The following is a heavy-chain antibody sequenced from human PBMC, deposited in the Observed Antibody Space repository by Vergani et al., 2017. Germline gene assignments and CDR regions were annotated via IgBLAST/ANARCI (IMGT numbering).Heavy chain of an antibody. Sequence: QVQLVQSGAEVKKPGASVKVSCKASGYTFTSYYMHWVRQAPGQGLEWMGIINPSGGSTSYAQKFQGRVTMTRDTSTSTVYMELSSLRSEDTAVYYCARDRLVYDYGGNSGAFDIWGQGTMVTVSS. D-gene: IGHD4-23*01. V-gene: IGHV1-46*01. CDR1: GYTFTSYY. CDR2: INPSGGST. J-gene: IGHJ3*02. CDR3: ARDRLVYDYGGNSGAFDI.